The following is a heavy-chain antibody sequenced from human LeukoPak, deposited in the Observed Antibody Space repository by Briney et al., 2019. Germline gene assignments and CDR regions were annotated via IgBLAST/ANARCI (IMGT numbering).Heavy chain of an antibody. Sequence: ASVKVSCKASGYTFTSYYMHWVRQAPGQGLEWMGIINPIGGSTSYAQKFQGRVTMTRDTSTSTVYMELSSLRSEDTAVYYCARAPWTGYYQDWGQGTLVTVSS. CDR3: ARAPWTGYYQD. CDR1: GYTFTSYY. V-gene: IGHV1-46*01. D-gene: IGHD3/OR15-3a*01. CDR2: INPIGGST. J-gene: IGHJ4*02.